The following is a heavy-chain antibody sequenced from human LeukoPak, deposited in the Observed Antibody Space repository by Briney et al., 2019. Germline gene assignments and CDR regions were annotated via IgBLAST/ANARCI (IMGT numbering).Heavy chain of an antibody. CDR1: GYTFTSYA. D-gene: IGHD6-19*01. Sequence: ASVKVSCKASGYTFTSYAMNWVRQAPGQGLEWMGWITPYNDKTNYAQRFQGRLTMTTETSTNTAYMELRSLRSDDTAAYYCARRAAVAGPRSYSFDIWGQGTMVTVSS. CDR3: ARRAAVAGPRSYSFDI. V-gene: IGHV1-18*01. J-gene: IGHJ3*02. CDR2: ITPYNDKT.